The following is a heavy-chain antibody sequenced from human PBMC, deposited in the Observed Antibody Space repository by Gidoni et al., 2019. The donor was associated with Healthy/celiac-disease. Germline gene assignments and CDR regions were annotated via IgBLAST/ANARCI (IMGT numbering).Heavy chain of an antibody. CDR3: ARGLFYDSSGYPGY. Sequence: QVQLQQWGAGLLKPSETLSLTCAVYGGSFSGYYWSWIRQPPGKGLEWIGEINHSGSTNYNPSLKSRVTISVDTSKNQFSLKLSSVTAADTAVYYCARGLFYDSSGYPGYWGQGTLVTVSS. D-gene: IGHD3-22*01. CDR2: INHSGST. J-gene: IGHJ4*02. V-gene: IGHV4-34*01. CDR1: GGSFSGYY.